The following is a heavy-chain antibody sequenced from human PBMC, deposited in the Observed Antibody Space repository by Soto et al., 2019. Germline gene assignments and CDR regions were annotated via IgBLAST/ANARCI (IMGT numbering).Heavy chain of an antibody. CDR1: GFTFSAYS. Sequence: EAQLLESGGGLVQPGGSLRLSCAASGFTFSAYSMSWLRQVPGKGLEWVSGISGLGGSTYYGDSVRGRFTISRDTSRNRLYLQMNSLRGDDTALYYCAKSNGDKCESYFFDHWGQGALLTISS. V-gene: IGHV3-23*01. D-gene: IGHD2-8*01. J-gene: IGHJ5*02. CDR3: AKSNGDKCESYFFDH. CDR2: ISGLGGST.